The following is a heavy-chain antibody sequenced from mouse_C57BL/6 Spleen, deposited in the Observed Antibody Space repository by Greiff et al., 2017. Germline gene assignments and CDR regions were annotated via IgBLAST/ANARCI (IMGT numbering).Heavy chain of an antibody. CDR2: IYPGDGDT. CDR1: GYAFSSYW. CDR3: ASYYGSSSAWFAY. J-gene: IGHJ3*01. Sequence: QVQLKQSGAELVKPGASVKISCKASGYAFSSYWMNWVKQRPGKGLEWIGQIYPGDGDTNYNGKFKGKATLTADKSSSTAYMQLSRLTSEDSAVYFCASYYGSSSAWFAYWGQGTLVTVSA. V-gene: IGHV1-80*01. D-gene: IGHD1-1*01.